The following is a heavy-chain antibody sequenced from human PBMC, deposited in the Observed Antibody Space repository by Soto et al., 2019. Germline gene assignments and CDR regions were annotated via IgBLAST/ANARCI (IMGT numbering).Heavy chain of an antibody. J-gene: IGHJ4*02. CDR2: IYSGGST. V-gene: IGHV3-53*01. D-gene: IGHD4-17*01. Sequence: GGSLRLSCAASGFTVSSNYMSWVRQAPGKGLEWVSVIYSGGSTYYADSVKGRFTISRDNSKNTLYLQMNSLRAEDTAVYYCARALIYGDSPPPFDYWGQGTLVTVSS. CDR1: GFTVSSNY. CDR3: ARALIYGDSPPPFDY.